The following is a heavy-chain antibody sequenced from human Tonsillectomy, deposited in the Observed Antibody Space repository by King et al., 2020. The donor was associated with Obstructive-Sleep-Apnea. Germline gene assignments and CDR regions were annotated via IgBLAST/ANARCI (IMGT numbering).Heavy chain of an antibody. J-gene: IGHJ6*02. D-gene: IGHD2-15*01. CDR2: IYYSGST. V-gene: IGHV4-59*01. CDR1: GGSISSYY. CDR3: ARVLGYCSGGSCYDYYYYGMDV. Sequence: VQLQESGPGLVKPSETLSLTCTVSGGSISSYYWSWIRQPPGKGLEWIGYIYYSGSTNYNPSIKSRVTISVDTSKNQFSLKLSSVTAADTAVYYCARVLGYCSGGSCYDYYYYGMDVWGQGTTVTVSS.